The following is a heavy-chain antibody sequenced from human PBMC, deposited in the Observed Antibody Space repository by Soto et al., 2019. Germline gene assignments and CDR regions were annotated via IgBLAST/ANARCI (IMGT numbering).Heavy chain of an antibody. J-gene: IGHJ6*02. D-gene: IGHD3-10*01. V-gene: IGHV1-18*01. CDR2: MNGYTGNT. CDR1: VYTFTRYD. CDR3: ARCRSGTYQNLGMDV. Sequence: GSVNVSCKASVYTFTRYDINWVRLATGQGREWMGWMNGYTGNTDYAQKLRGRVTMITDTSTSTAYMELRSLRSDDTAVYYCARCRSGTYQNLGMDVWGQGTTVTVSS.